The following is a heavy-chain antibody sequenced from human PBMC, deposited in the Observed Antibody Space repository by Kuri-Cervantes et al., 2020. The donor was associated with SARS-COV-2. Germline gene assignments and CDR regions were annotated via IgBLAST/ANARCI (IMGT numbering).Heavy chain of an antibody. CDR3: ARGDYGDYDRYFQH. Sequence: GSLRLSCAASGFTFSSYSMNWVRQPPGKGLEWIGSIYYSGSTYYNPSLKSRVTISVDTSKNQFSLKLSSVTAADTAVYYCARGDYGDYDRYFQHWGQGTLVTVSS. D-gene: IGHD4-17*01. CDR1: GFTFSSYS. J-gene: IGHJ1*01. CDR2: IYYSGST. V-gene: IGHV4-39*07.